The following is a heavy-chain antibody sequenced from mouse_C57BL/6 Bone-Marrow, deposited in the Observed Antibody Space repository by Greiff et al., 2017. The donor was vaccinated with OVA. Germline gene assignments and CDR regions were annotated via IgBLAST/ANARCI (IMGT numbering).Heavy chain of an antibody. Sequence: EVQLVESGPGLVKPSQSLSLTCSVTGYSITSGYYWNWIRQFPGNKLEWMGYISYDGSNNYNPSLKNRISITRDTSKNQFFLKLNSVTTEDTATYYCASGITTVRYFDVWGTGTTVTVSS. D-gene: IGHD1-1*01. CDR3: ASGITTVRYFDV. J-gene: IGHJ1*03. V-gene: IGHV3-6*01. CDR1: GYSITSGYY. CDR2: ISYDGSN.